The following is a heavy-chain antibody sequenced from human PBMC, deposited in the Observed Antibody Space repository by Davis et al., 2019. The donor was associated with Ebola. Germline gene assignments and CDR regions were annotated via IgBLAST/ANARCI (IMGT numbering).Heavy chain of an antibody. CDR1: GFTFSGSA. Sequence: LSLTCAASGFTFSGSAMHWVRQASGKGLKWVGRIRSKANSYATAYAASVKGRFTISRDDSKNTAYLQMNSLKTEDTAVYYCTSTYGDYGDYWGQGTLVTVSS. J-gene: IGHJ4*02. D-gene: IGHD4-17*01. CDR3: TSTYGDYGDY. V-gene: IGHV3-73*01. CDR2: IRSKANSYAT.